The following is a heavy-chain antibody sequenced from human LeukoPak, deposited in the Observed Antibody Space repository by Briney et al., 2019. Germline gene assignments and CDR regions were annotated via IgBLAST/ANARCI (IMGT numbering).Heavy chain of an antibody. CDR1: GYTLTELS. V-gene: IGHV1-24*01. CDR3: ATDLNSYDILTGYYRQFDY. CDR2: FDPEDGET. Sequence: ASVTVSCKVSGYTLTELSMHWVRQAPGKGLEWMGGFDPEDGETIYAQKFQGRVTMTEDTSTDTAYMELSSLRSEDTAVYYCATDLNSYDILTGYYRQFDYWGQGTLVTVSS. D-gene: IGHD3-9*01. J-gene: IGHJ4*02.